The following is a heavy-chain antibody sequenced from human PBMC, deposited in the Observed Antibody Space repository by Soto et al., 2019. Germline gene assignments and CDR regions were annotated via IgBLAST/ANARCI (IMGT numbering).Heavy chain of an antibody. V-gene: IGHV4-34*01. Sequence: SETLSLTCSVSGGSFRGYFWSWIRQSPDKGLEWIGEINDSGSTYYNPSFKSRLTISVDTSKSQISLTLTSVTAADSAVYYCQGGDFWGQGTRVTVSS. D-gene: IGHD3-16*01. J-gene: IGHJ4*02. CDR2: INDSGST. CDR1: GGSFRGYF. CDR3: QGGDF.